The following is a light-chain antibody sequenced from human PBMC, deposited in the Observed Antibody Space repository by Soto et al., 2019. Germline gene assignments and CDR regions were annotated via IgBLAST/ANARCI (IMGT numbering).Light chain of an antibody. CDR2: AGS. CDR1: QSLWSK. V-gene: IGKV3-15*01. CDR3: QHYRDRRLT. J-gene: IGKJ4*02. Sequence: RASQSLWSKLAWYQQEPGQSTRLLIYAGSNRATGVPGRFSGSGSGTELNLTISSLQSEDLGVYYCQHYRDRRLTLGGGT.